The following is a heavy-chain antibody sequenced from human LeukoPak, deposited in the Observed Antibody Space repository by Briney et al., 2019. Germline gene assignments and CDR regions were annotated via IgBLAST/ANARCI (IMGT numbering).Heavy chain of an antibody. CDR1: GGSFSGYY. CDR3: ARNTYYFDNSAGTFDF. D-gene: IGHD3-22*01. CDR2: IYHSGST. J-gene: IGHJ4*02. Sequence: SETLSLTCAVYGGSFSGYYWSWIRQPPGRGLEWIGSIYHSGSTYYNPSLKNRITISVDTSTNQFSLKLSSVTAADTAVFYCARNTYYFDNSAGTFDFWGQGTLVTVSS. V-gene: IGHV4-34*01.